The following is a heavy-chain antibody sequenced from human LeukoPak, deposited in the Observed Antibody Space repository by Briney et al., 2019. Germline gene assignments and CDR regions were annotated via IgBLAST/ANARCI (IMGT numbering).Heavy chain of an antibody. CDR1: GGTFSSYA. CDR3: ARGRSCGGNSHFDY. CDR2: IIPIFGIA. Sequence: SVNVSCKASGGTFSSYAISWVRHAPGQGLEWMGRIIPIFGIANYAQKFQGRVTITADKSTSTAYMELSSLRSEDTAVYYCARGRSCGGNSHFDYWGQGTLVTVSS. D-gene: IGHD4-23*01. V-gene: IGHV1-69*04. J-gene: IGHJ4*02.